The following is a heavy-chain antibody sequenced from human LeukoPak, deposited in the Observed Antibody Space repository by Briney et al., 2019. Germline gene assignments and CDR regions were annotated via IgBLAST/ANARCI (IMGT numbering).Heavy chain of an antibody. Sequence: SGGSLRLSCAAAGFTFSSYAMSWVRQAPGKGLEWVSAISGSGGSTYYADTVKGRFTISRDNSKNTLYLQMNSLRAEDTAVYYCAKGRIFGVVHTTDYWGQGTLVTVSS. CDR1: GFTFSSYA. CDR2: ISGSGGST. CDR3: AKGRIFGVVHTTDY. D-gene: IGHD3-3*01. V-gene: IGHV3-23*01. J-gene: IGHJ4*02.